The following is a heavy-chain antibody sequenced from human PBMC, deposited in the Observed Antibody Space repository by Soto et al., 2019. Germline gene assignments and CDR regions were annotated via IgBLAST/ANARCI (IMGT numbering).Heavy chain of an antibody. J-gene: IGHJ4*02. CDR3: AKDRLRVGATSLFDY. Sequence: GGSLRLSCAASGFTFSSYAMSWVRQAPGKGLEWVSAISGSGGSTYYADSVKGRFTISRDNSKNTLYLQMNSPRAEDTAVYYCAKDRLRVGATSLFDYWGQGTLVTVSS. D-gene: IGHD1-26*01. V-gene: IGHV3-23*01. CDR1: GFTFSSYA. CDR2: ISGSGGST.